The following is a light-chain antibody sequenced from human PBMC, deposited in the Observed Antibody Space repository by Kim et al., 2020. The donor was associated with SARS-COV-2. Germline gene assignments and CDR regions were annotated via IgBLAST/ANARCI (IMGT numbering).Light chain of an antibody. CDR3: KQRSNWPST. V-gene: IGKV3-11*01. J-gene: IGKJ2*01. Sequence: EIVLTQSPATLSLSPGERATLSCRASQSVSSSLAWYQQKPGQAPRLLIYDASNRATGIPARFSGSGSGTDFTLTISSLEPEDFAVYYCKQRSNWPSTFGQGTKLDI. CDR1: QSVSSS. CDR2: DAS.